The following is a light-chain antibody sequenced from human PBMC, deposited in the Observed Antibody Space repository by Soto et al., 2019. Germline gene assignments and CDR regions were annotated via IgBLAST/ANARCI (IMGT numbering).Light chain of an antibody. Sequence: DVQMTQSPSSLSASVGDRVTITCRASQGISNYLAWYQQKPGKVPKLLIYAASTLQSGVPSRFSGSGSGTEFTLTISSLQPEDVATYYCQKYNSAPPGMFGQGTKVEIK. CDR2: AAS. CDR3: QKYNSAPPGM. CDR1: QGISNY. V-gene: IGKV1-27*01. J-gene: IGKJ1*01.